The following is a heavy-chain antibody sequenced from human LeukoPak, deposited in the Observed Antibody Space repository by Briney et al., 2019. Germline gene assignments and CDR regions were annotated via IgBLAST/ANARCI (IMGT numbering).Heavy chain of an antibody. D-gene: IGHD3-9*01. V-gene: IGHV3-30*18. CDR3: AKDRLIRYFDWTFDY. CDR1: GFTFSSYG. Sequence: PGGSLRLSCAASGFTFSSYGMHWVRQAPGKGLEWVAVISYDGSNKYYADSVKGRFTISRDNSKNTLYLQMNSLRAEDTAVYYCAKDRLIRYFDWTFDYWGQGTLVTVSS. J-gene: IGHJ4*02. CDR2: ISYDGSNK.